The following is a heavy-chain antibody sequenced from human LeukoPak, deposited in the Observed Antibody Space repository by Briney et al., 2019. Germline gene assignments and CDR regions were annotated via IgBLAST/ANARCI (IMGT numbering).Heavy chain of an antibody. CDR2: IYHSGST. V-gene: IGHV4-30-2*01. Sequence: SQTLSLTCAVSGGSISSGGYSWSWIRQPPGKGLEWIGYIYHSGSTNYNPSLKSRVTISVDTSKNQFSLKLSSVTAADTAVYYCASNPYYYDSSGYQFDYWGQGTLVTVSS. CDR1: GGSISSGGYS. D-gene: IGHD3-22*01. CDR3: ASNPYYYDSSGYQFDY. J-gene: IGHJ4*02.